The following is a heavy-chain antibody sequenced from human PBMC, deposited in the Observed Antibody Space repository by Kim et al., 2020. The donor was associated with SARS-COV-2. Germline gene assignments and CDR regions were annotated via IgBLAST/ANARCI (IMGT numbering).Heavy chain of an antibody. Sequence: GGSLRLSCAASGFTFSSYAMSWVRQAPGKGLEWVSAISGSGGSTYYADSVKGRFTISRDNSKNTLYLQMNSLRAEDTAVYYCAKDMNRQQLEDWYFDLWGRGTLVTVSS. CDR3: AKDMNRQQLEDWYFDL. V-gene: IGHV3-23*01. J-gene: IGHJ2*01. CDR1: GFTFSSYA. D-gene: IGHD6-13*01. CDR2: ISGSGGST.